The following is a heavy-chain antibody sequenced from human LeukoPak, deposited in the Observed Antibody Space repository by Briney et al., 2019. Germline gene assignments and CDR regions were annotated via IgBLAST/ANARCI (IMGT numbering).Heavy chain of an antibody. V-gene: IGHV4-39*01. CDR1: GGSISSSSYY. CDR2: IYYSGST. Sequence: SETLSPTCTVSGGSISSSSYYWGWIRQPPGKGLEWIGSIYYSGSTYYNPSLKSRVTISVDTSKNQFSLKLSSVTAADTAVYYCARHGRLTGDFDYWGQGTLVTVSS. D-gene: IGHD7-27*01. J-gene: IGHJ4*02. CDR3: ARHGRLTGDFDY.